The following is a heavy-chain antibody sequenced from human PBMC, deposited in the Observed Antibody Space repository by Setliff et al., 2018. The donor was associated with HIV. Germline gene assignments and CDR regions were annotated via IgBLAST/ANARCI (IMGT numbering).Heavy chain of an antibody. CDR2: IYYSGST. CDR3: AREIRAATIYYYYYMDV. CDR1: GGSISSGGYY. Sequence: TLSLTCTVSGGSISSGGYYWSWIRQHPGKGLEWIGYIYYSGSTYYNPSLKSRVTISVDTSKNQFSLKLSSVTAADTAVYYCAREIRAATIYYYYYMDVWGKGTTVTVSS. D-gene: IGHD2-15*01. J-gene: IGHJ6*03. V-gene: IGHV4-31*02.